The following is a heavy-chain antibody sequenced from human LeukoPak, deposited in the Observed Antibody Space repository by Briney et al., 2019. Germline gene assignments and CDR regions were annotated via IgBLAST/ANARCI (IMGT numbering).Heavy chain of an antibody. CDR2: IRSKANSYAT. V-gene: IGHV3-73*01. J-gene: IGHJ4*02. Sequence: GGSLRLSCAASGFTFSGSAMHWVRQASGKGLEWVGRIRSKANSYATAYAASVKGRFTISRDDSKNTAYLQMNSLKSEDTAVYYCTTYGSGRKFDYWGQGVLVTVSS. CDR3: TTYGSGRKFDY. D-gene: IGHD3-10*01. CDR1: GFTFSGSA.